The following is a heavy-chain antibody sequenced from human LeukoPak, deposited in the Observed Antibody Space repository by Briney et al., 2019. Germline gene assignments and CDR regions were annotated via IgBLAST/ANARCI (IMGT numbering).Heavy chain of an antibody. CDR1: GFXFSSYW. CDR3: ARGPLGWSDY. V-gene: IGHV3-48*02. D-gene: IGHD1-26*01. CDR2: ISSSSSSM. J-gene: IGHJ4*02. Sequence: GGSLRLSCAASGFXFSSYWIHWVREAPGKGLVWVSYISSSSSSMYHADSVKGRFTISRDNAKNSLSLQMNSLRDDDTAVYYCARGPLGWSDYWGQGTLVTVSS.